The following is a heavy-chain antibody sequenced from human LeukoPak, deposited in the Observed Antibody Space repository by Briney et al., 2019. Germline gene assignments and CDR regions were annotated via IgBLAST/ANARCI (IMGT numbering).Heavy chain of an antibody. Sequence: PSETLSLTCTVSGGSLSSYYWSWIRQPPGKGLEWIGYIYYSGSTNYNPSLKSRVTISVDTSKNQFSLKLSSVTAADTAVYYCARGVSVRFLEWLLTGLYFDYWGQGTLVTVSS. CDR3: ARGVSVRFLEWLLTGLYFDY. V-gene: IGHV4-59*01. CDR2: IYYSGST. CDR1: GGSLSSYY. J-gene: IGHJ4*02. D-gene: IGHD3-3*01.